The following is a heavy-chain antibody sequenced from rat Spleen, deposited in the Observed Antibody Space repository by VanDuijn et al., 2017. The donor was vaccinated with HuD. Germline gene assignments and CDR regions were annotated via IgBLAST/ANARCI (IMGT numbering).Heavy chain of an antibody. CDR3: ARRHYGYTDYFDY. D-gene: IGHD1-9*01. V-gene: IGHV5-7*01. CDR1: GFTFSDYY. Sequence: EVQLVESDGGLVQPGRSLKLSCAASGFTFSDYYMAWVRQAPTKGLEWVATISSDGSSNYYRDSVKGRFTISRDNAKSTLYLQMDSLRSEDTATYYCARRHYGYTDYFDYWGQGVMVTVSS. CDR2: ISSDGSSN. J-gene: IGHJ2*01.